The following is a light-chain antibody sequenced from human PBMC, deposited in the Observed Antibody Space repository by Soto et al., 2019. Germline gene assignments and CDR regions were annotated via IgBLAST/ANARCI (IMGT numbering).Light chain of an antibody. Sequence: DIVMTQSPDSLAVSLGERATINCKSSQSVLFRSNKKNYLAWHQQKPGQPPKVLINWASIRESGVPDRFSGSGSETDFTLTISSLQAEDVAVYYCQQYYDTPITFGQGTRLEIK. V-gene: IGKV4-1*01. CDR3: QQYYDTPIT. CDR2: WAS. CDR1: QSVLFRSNKKNY. J-gene: IGKJ5*01.